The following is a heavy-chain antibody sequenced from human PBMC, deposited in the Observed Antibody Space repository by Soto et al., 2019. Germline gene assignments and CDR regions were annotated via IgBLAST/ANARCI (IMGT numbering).Heavy chain of an antibody. CDR3: AKDQPPNYYDSSGYYGWYFDL. D-gene: IGHD3-22*01. Sequence: EVQLLESGGGLVQPGGSLRLSCAASGFTFSSYAMSWVRQAPGKGLEWVSAISGSGGSTYYADSVKGRFTISRDNSKNTLYLQMNSLRAEDTAVYYCAKDQPPNYYDSSGYYGWYFDLWGRGTLVTVSS. CDR1: GFTFSSYA. J-gene: IGHJ2*01. CDR2: ISGSGGST. V-gene: IGHV3-23*01.